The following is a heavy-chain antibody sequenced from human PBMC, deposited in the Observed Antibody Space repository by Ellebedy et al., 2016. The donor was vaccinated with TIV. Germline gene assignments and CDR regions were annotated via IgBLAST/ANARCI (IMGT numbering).Heavy chain of an antibody. CDR1: GFTFSSYA. Sequence: GGSLTLSXAASGFTFSSYAMSWVRQAPGKGLEWVSAISGSGGSTYYADSVKGRFTISRDNSKNTLYLQMNSLRAEDTAVYYCAKEVGYYDSSGYYYAYWGQGTLVTVSS. J-gene: IGHJ4*02. D-gene: IGHD3-22*01. V-gene: IGHV3-23*01. CDR3: AKEVGYYDSSGYYYAY. CDR2: ISGSGGST.